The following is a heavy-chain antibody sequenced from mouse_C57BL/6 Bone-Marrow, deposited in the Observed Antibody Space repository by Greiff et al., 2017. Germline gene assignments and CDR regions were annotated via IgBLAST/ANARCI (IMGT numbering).Heavy chain of an antibody. V-gene: IGHV1-39*01. Sequence: VQLKQSGPELVKPGASVKISCKASGYSFTDYNMNWVKQSNGKSLEWIGVINPNYGTTSYNQKFKGKATLTVDPSSSTAYMQRNSLTSEDSAVYCWARRAWFAYWGQGTLVTVSA. CDR3: ARRAWFAY. CDR1: GYSFTDYN. J-gene: IGHJ3*01. CDR2: INPNYGTT.